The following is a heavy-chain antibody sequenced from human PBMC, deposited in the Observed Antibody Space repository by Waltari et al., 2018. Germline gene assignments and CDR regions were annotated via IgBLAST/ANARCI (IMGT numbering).Heavy chain of an antibody. CDR3: TRENNGFDV. J-gene: IGHJ3*01. CDR1: AFSLSTYA. CDR2: ITYDGTNK. V-gene: IGHV3-30-3*01. Sequence: QVQLVESGGGVVQPERTLILACPASAFSLSTYAMHWVRQAPGKGLEWVAGITYDGTNKYYADSVKGRLIISRDNSKNMLDLQMNSLRDDDTAVYFCTRENNGFDVWGQGTMVTVSS.